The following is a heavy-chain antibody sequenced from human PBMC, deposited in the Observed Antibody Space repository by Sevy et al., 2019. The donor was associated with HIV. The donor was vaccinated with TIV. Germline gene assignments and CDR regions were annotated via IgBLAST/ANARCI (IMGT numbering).Heavy chain of an antibody. D-gene: IGHD1-26*01. V-gene: IGHV1-18*01. CDR3: ARAPSGSQGPGQYFHH. CDR1: GYTFTNYH. Sequence: ASVKVSRKASGYTFTNYHISWVRQAPGQGLEWMGWITPNNGNTEYVQRLQGRVTMTTDTSTSTAYMELRNLKSDDTAVYYCARAPSGSQGPGQYFHHWGQGTLVTVSS. J-gene: IGHJ1*01. CDR2: ITPNNGNT.